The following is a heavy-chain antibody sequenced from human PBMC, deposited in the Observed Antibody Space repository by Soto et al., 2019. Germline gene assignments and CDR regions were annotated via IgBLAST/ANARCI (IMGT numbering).Heavy chain of an antibody. D-gene: IGHD6-19*01. Sequence: QVQLVQSGAEEKKPGASVKVACKASGYTFTSYAMHWVRQAPGQRLEWMGWINAGNGNTKYSQKFQGRVTITRDTSASTAYMELSSLRSEDTAVYYCARAVAVPADFDYWGQGTLVTVSS. J-gene: IGHJ4*02. V-gene: IGHV1-3*05. CDR2: INAGNGNT. CDR1: GYTFTSYA. CDR3: ARAVAVPADFDY.